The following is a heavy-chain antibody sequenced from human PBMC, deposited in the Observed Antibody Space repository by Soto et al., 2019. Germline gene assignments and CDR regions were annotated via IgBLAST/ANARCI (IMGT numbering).Heavy chain of an antibody. CDR2: IIPILGIA. V-gene: IGHV1-69*02. Sequence: QVQLVQSGAEVKKPGSSVKVSCKASGGTFSSYTISWVRQAPGQGLEWMGRIIPILGIANYAQKFQGRVTTNADKSTSTAYMELSSLRSEDRDVYYSAGRYGDRDYWGQGTLVTVSS. CDR1: GGTFSSYT. CDR3: AGRYGDRDY. D-gene: IGHD4-17*01. J-gene: IGHJ4*02.